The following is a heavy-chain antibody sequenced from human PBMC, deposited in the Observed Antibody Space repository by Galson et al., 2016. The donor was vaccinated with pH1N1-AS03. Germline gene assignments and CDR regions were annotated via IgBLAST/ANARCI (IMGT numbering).Heavy chain of an antibody. V-gene: IGHV3-30*14. J-gene: IGHJ3*02. CDR3: ARVSSSGWYGNEDALDK. CDR2: VSHDGGNR. D-gene: IGHD6-19*01. CDR1: GFKFETYS. Sequence: SLRLSCAASGFKFETYSMHWVRQAPGKGLDWLSIVSHDGGNRNYADSVKGRFTISRDNSKNTMFLQMNNLRVEDTAVCYCARVSSSGWYGNEDALDKWGPGTLVTVSS.